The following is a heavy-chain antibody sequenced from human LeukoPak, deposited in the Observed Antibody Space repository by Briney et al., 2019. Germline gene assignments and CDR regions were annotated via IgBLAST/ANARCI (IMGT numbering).Heavy chain of an antibody. CDR1: GFTVSSNY. J-gene: IGHJ4*02. Sequence: GGSLRLSCAASGFTVSSNYMTWVRQAPGKGLEWVSAISGSGQSTYYADSVRGRFTISRDNSRNTLYLQMNSLRAEDTALYYCATSWELPTYYFDYWGQGALVTVSS. CDR2: ISGSGQST. D-gene: IGHD3-10*01. V-gene: IGHV3-23*01. CDR3: ATSWELPTYYFDY.